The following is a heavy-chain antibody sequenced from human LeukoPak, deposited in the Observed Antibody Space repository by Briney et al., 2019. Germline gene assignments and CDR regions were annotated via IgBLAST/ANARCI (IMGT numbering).Heavy chain of an antibody. D-gene: IGHD3-3*01. Sequence: PGGSLRLSCAASGFTFSSYAMSWVRQAPGKGLEWVSAISGSGGSTYYADSVKGRFTISRDNSKNTLYLQMNSLRAEDTAVYYCAKDSKYYDFWSGYTSEPTDYYSYMDVWGKGTTVTVSS. CDR3: AKDSKYYDFWSGYTSEPTDYYSYMDV. V-gene: IGHV3-23*01. CDR2: ISGSGGST. J-gene: IGHJ6*03. CDR1: GFTFSSYA.